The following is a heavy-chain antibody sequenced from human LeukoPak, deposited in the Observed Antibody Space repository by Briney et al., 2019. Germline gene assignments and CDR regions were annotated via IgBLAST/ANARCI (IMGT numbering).Heavy chain of an antibody. Sequence: PGGSLRLSCAASGFTFSTYSMNWVRQAPGKGLEWVSSISISSSYIYYADSVKGRFTISRDNAKNSLYLQMNSLRAEDTAVYYCAKDSSDSGYDSDAFDIWGQGTMVTVSS. CDR3: AKDSSDSGYDSDAFDI. CDR2: ISISSSYI. D-gene: IGHD5-12*01. V-gene: IGHV3-21*04. CDR1: GFTFSTYS. J-gene: IGHJ3*02.